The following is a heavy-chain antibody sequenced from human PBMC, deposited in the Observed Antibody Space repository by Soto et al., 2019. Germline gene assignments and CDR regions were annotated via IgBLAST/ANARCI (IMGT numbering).Heavy chain of an antibody. J-gene: IGHJ5*02. CDR2: IYYTGKT. D-gene: IGHD2-2*01. Sequence: SETLSLTCSVSGDYIHVGGHYWTWIRQRPGKGLEWMGYIYYTGKTYYNPSLESRLTMSVDRSKNQFSLRLTSVTAADTAVYFCGRGLTSNANCIDPWGQGTLVTVSS. V-gene: IGHV4-30-4*01. CDR1: GDYIHVGGHY. CDR3: GRGLTSNANCIDP.